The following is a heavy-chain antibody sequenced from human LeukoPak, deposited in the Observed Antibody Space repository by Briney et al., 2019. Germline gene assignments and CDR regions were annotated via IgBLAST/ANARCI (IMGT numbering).Heavy chain of an antibody. V-gene: IGHV3-30*02. CDR1: GFTFSSYG. CDR2: IRYDGSNK. Sequence: GGSLRLSCAASGFTFSSYGMHWVRQAPGKGLEWVAFIRYDGSNKYYADSVKGRFTISRDNSKNTLYLQMNSLRAEDTAVYYCAYLTGDPVGYYYMDVWGKGTTVTVSS. D-gene: IGHD7-27*01. CDR3: AYLTGDPVGYYYMDV. J-gene: IGHJ6*03.